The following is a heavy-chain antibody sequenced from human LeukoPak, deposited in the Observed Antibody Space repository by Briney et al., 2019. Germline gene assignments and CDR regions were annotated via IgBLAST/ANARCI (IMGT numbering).Heavy chain of an antibody. V-gene: IGHV1-2*02. CDR3: ARRNYYYMDV. CDR2: INPNSGGT. J-gene: IGHJ6*03. CDR1: GYTFTGYY. Sequence: ASVKVSCKASGYTFTGYYMHWVRQAPGQGLEWMGWINPNSGGTNYAQKFQGRVTMTRDTSISTVYMELSSLRSEDTAVYYCARRNYYYMDVWGKGTTVTVSS.